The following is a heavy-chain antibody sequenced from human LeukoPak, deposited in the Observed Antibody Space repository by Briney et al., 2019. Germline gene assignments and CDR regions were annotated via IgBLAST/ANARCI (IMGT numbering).Heavy chain of an antibody. V-gene: IGHV4-4*02. CDR1: LDSTTSNF. D-gene: IGHD1-14*01. CDR2: IHRSGGP. Sequence: SETLSLTCTVSLDSTTSNFWSWVRQPPGKGLEWIGEIHRSGGPNYNPSLQSRVTISIDRSKNQIALELSSVTAADTAVYYCAREILGGFNPGAYWGQGTLVTVSS. J-gene: IGHJ4*02. CDR3: AREILGGFNPGAY.